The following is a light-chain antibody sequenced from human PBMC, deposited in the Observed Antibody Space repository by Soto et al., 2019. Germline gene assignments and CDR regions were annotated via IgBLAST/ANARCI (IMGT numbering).Light chain of an antibody. V-gene: IGKV1-5*01. Sequence: DTQMTQSPSTLSASVGDRVPITCRASQSISNWLAWYQQKPGKAPKLLINDASSLESGVPSRFSGSGSGTEFTLTISSLQPDDFATYYCQQYNSFSGTFGQGTKVDIK. CDR3: QQYNSFSGT. CDR1: QSISNW. J-gene: IGKJ1*01. CDR2: DAS.